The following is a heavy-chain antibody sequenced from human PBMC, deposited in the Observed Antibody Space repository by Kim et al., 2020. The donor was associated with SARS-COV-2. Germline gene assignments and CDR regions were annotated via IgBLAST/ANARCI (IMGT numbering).Heavy chain of an antibody. CDR3: TNCPGTTLAIWYSFD. D-gene: IGHD1-1*01. Sequence: GGSLRLSCAASGFTFSGSAIHWVRQASGKGLEWVGRIRSKANSYATAYAATVQGRFTIYSDDSKYTAYLHMHSLKTAATAVYDCTNCPGTTLAIWYSFD. V-gene: IGHV3-73*01. CDR1: GFTFSGSA. CDR2: IRSKANSYAT. J-gene: IGHJ3*02.